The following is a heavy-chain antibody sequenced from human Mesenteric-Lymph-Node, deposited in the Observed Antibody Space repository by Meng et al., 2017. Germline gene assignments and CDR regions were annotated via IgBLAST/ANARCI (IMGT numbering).Heavy chain of an antibody. D-gene: IGHD6-19*01. Sequence: PRQESGPVLVKPSGTLALPCAVSGGSSSISTWWCWVCQPPGKGLEWIGDIYHSGSTNYNPSLRGRVTISLDKSKNQFSLTLRSVTAADTAVYYCARDPYATGWAGWGQGTLVTVSS. CDR2: IYHSGST. J-gene: IGHJ4*02. CDR1: GGSSSISTW. CDR3: ARDPYATGWAG. V-gene: IGHV4-4*02.